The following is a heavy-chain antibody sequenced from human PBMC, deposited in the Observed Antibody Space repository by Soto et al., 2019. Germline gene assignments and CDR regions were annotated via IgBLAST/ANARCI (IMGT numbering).Heavy chain of an antibody. V-gene: IGHV3-30*18. CDR3: AKDHQAYNWDYLFDS. J-gene: IGHJ4*02. CDR2: ITNDGNNK. Sequence: PGGSLRLSCGASGFTFSINDMHWVRQAPGRGLEWVAVITNDGNNKCCADSVKGRFTLSRDNAKNMVYLQMDSLRAEDTAVYFCAKDHQAYNWDYLFDSWGPGTLVTVSS. CDR1: GFTFSIND. D-gene: IGHD1-7*01.